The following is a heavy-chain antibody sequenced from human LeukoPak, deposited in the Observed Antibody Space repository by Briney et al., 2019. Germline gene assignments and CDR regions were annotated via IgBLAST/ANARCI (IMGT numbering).Heavy chain of an antibody. CDR3: AREVQLERLGFGKEGSAFDY. CDR2: IYSGGST. CDR1: GFTVSSNY. Sequence: GGSLRLSCAASGFTVSSNYMSWVRQAPGKGLEWVSVIYSGGSTYYADSVKGTFTISRDNSKNTLYLQMNSLRAEDTAVYYCAREVQLERLGFGKEGSAFDYWGQGTLVTVSS. V-gene: IGHV3-66*01. D-gene: IGHD1-1*01. J-gene: IGHJ4*02.